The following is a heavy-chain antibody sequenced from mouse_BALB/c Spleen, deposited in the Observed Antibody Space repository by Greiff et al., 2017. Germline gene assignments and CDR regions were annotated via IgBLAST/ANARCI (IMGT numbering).Heavy chain of an antibody. D-gene: IGHD2-3*01. J-gene: IGHJ2*01. Sequence: EVQGVESGGDLVKPGGSLKLSCAASGFTFSSYGMSWVRQTPDKRLEWVATISSGGSYTYYPDSVKGRFTISRDNAKNTLYLQMSSLKSEDTAMYYCARQTDGYYLDDWGEGTTLTVSS. CDR3: ARQTDGYYLDD. CDR1: GFTFSSYG. CDR2: ISSGGSYT. V-gene: IGHV5-6*01.